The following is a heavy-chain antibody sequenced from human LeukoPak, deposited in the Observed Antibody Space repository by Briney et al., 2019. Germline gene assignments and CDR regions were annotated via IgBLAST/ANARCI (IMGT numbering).Heavy chain of an antibody. J-gene: IGHJ4*02. D-gene: IGHD3-3*01. Sequence: GGSLRLSCAASGFTFSSYAMSWVRQAPGKGLEWVSAISGSGSSTYYADSVKGRFTISRDNSKNTPYLQMNSLRAEDTAVYYCAYAPFYDFWSGYHPDYWGQGTLVTVSS. V-gene: IGHV3-23*01. CDR3: AYAPFYDFWSGYHPDY. CDR2: ISGSGSST. CDR1: GFTFSSYA.